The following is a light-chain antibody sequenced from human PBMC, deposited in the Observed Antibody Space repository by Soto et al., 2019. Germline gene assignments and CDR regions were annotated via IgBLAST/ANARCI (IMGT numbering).Light chain of an antibody. J-gene: IGKJ1*01. CDR3: QQYDSYSWT. CDR1: QGISRY. CDR2: TAS. Sequence: DIQLTQSPSFLSASVGDTVTITCRASQGISRYLAWYQQKPGKAPTLLIYTASTLQSGVPSRFSGSGSGTEFTLTISSLQTDDFASYYCQQYDSYSWTFGQGTKVDIK. V-gene: IGKV1-9*01.